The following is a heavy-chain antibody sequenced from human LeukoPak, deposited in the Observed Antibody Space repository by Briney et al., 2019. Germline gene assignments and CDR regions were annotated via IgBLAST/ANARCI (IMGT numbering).Heavy chain of an antibody. CDR2: IYYSGST. CDR3: ARGRYSDFDY. Sequence: SETLSLTCTVSGGSISSYYWSWIRQPPGKGLEWIGYIYYSGSTNYNPSLKSRVTISVDTSKNRFSLKLSSVTAADTAVYYCARGRYSDFDYWGQGTLVTVSS. D-gene: IGHD5-18*01. CDR1: GGSISSYY. V-gene: IGHV4-59*01. J-gene: IGHJ4*02.